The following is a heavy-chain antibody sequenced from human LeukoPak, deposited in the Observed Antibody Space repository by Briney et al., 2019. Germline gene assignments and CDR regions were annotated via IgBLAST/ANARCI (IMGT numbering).Heavy chain of an antibody. CDR1: GGSFSGYY. Sequence: PSETLSLTCAVYGGSFSGYYWSWIRQPPGKGLEWIGEISHSGSTNYNPSLKSRVTISVDTSKNQFSLKLSSVTAADTAVYYCARAMRYSGYDFDYWGQGTLVTVSS. CDR2: ISHSGST. CDR3: ARAMRYSGYDFDY. V-gene: IGHV4-34*01. J-gene: IGHJ4*02. D-gene: IGHD5-12*01.